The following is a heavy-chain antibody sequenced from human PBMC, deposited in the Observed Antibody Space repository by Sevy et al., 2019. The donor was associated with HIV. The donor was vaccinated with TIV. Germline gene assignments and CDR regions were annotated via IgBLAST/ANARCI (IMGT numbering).Heavy chain of an antibody. Sequence: GGSLRLSCTASGFTFSTYTLTWVRQAPGKGLEWVSSITPDDTHYADSVRGRFSVSRDNSKNTLYLQMDSLTVDDTAVYYCARDAQTWRGPWYGTSGADRWGQGTLVPVSS. D-gene: IGHD1-1*01. V-gene: IGHV3-23*01. CDR1: GFTFSTYT. CDR2: ITPDDT. CDR3: ARDAQTWRGPWYGTSGADR. J-gene: IGHJ5*02.